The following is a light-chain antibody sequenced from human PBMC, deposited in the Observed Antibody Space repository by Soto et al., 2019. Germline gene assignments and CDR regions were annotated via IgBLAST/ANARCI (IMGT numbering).Light chain of an antibody. J-gene: IGLJ3*02. Sequence: QSALTQPASVSGSPGQSISISCTGTSSDVGGYNYVSWYQQHPGRAPKLIIYEVTNRPSGVSHRFSGSKNANTASLTISGLQAEDEADYYCGSYTSDSTRVFGGGTKLTVL. CDR3: GSYTSDSTRV. CDR2: EVT. CDR1: SSDVGGYNY. V-gene: IGLV2-14*01.